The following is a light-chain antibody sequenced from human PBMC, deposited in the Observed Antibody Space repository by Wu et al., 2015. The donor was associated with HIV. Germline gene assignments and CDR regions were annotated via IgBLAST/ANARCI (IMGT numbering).Light chain of an antibody. CDR3: QQYGSSPYY. Sequence: EIVLTQSPGTLSLSPGERATLSCRASQSVSSSYAAWYQQKPGQAPRLFIYGASSRGPLASLTGSVAVGRGTDFTLTISRLEPEDSAVYYCQQYGSSPYYFGRGTKLE. CDR1: QSVSSSY. CDR2: GAS. J-gene: IGKJ2*01. V-gene: IGKV3-20*01.